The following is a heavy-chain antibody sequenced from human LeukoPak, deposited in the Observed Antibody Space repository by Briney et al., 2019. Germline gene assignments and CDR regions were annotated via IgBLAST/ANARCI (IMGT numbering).Heavy chain of an antibody. CDR1: GFTVSSNY. D-gene: IGHD6-13*01. Sequence: GGSLRLSCAASGFTVSSNYMSWVRQAPGKGLEWVSVFYTDGGTFYADSVKGRFIISRDTSKNTLYLQMNSLRAEDTAVYYCAREYSSSWYDYWGQGTLVTVSS. J-gene: IGHJ4*02. CDR2: FYTDGGT. V-gene: IGHV3-53*01. CDR3: AREYSSSWYDY.